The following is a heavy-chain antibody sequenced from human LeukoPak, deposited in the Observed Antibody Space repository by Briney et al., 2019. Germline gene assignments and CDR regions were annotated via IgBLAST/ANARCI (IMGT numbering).Heavy chain of an antibody. CDR2: ISYDGSNK. V-gene: IGHV3-30*18. J-gene: IGHJ6*02. Sequence: GRSLRLSCAASGFTFSSYGMHWVRQAPGKGLEGVAVISYDGSNKYYADSVKGRFTISRDNSKNTLYLQMNSLRAEDTAVYYCAKGTIFGVYYYYGMDVWGQGTTVIVSS. CDR3: AKGTIFGVYYYYGMDV. CDR1: GFTFSSYG. D-gene: IGHD3-3*01.